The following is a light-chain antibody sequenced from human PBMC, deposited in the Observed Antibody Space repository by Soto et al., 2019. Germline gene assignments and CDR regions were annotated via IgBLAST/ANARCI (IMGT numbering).Light chain of an antibody. Sequence: SVLTRPHSASGSPGQSVTISCTGTRSDVGGYNYVSWYQQHPGKAPKLIIYEVSKRPSGVPDRFSGSKSGNTASLTVSGRHAEEEADYYCSSYAGSNVVFGGGTPLTVL. CDR3: SSYAGSNVV. J-gene: IGLJ2*01. CDR1: RSDVGGYNY. V-gene: IGLV2-8*01. CDR2: EVS.